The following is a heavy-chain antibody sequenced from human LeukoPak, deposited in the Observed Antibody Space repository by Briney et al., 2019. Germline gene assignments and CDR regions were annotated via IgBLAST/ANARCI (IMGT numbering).Heavy chain of an antibody. D-gene: IGHD2-15*01. J-gene: IGHJ6*02. CDR2: IKQDGSEK. CDR3: ARDVLGYCSGGSCYPYYYYGMDV. Sequence: GGSLRLSCAASGFTFSSYWMSWVRQAPGKGLEWVANIKQDGSEKYYVDSVKGRFTISRDNAKNSLYLQMNSLRAEDTAVYYCARDVLGYCSGGSCYPYYYYGMDVWGQGTTVTVSS. CDR1: GFTFSSYW. V-gene: IGHV3-7*01.